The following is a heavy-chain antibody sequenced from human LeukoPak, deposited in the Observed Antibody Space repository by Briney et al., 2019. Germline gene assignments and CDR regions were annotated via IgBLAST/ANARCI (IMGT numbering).Heavy chain of an antibody. CDR2: ISSRGNSI. CDR3: GGTGSSGDSVVDY. CDR1: GFTFSSYE. J-gene: IGHJ4*02. Sequence: GGSLRLSCVASGFTFSSYEMNWVRQAPGKGLEGVSSISSRGNSIFYADFVKGRFTIFRENAKNSLYLQMHSLRADDTADYYCGGTGSSGDSVVDYWGQGTLVTVSS. V-gene: IGHV3-48*03. D-gene: IGHD3-10*01.